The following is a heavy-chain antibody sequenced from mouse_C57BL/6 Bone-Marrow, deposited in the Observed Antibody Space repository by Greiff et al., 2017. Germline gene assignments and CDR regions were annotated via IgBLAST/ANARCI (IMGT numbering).Heavy chain of an antibody. D-gene: IGHD1-1*01. Sequence: VQLQQSGAELARPGASVKLSCKASGYTFTSYGISWVKQRTGQGLEWIGEIYPRSGNTYYNEKFKGKATLTADKSSSTAYMELRSLTSEDSAVYFCARGYYGSSYLAYWGQGTLVTVSA. V-gene: IGHV1-81*01. CDR2: IYPRSGNT. J-gene: IGHJ3*01. CDR1: GYTFTSYG. CDR3: ARGYYGSSYLAY.